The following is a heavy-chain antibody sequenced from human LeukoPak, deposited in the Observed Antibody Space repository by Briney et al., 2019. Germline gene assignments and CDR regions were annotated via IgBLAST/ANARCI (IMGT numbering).Heavy chain of an antibody. CDR2: ISSSSSYI. V-gene: IGHV3-21*01. CDR3: ARADSYYYDSSAYFDY. CDR1: GFTFSSYS. Sequence: PGGSLRLSCAASGFTFSSYSMNWVRQAPGKGLEWVSSISSSSSYIYHADSVKGRFTISRDNAKNSLYLQMNSLRAEDTAVYYCARADSYYYDSSAYFDYWGQGTLVTVSS. J-gene: IGHJ4*02. D-gene: IGHD3-22*01.